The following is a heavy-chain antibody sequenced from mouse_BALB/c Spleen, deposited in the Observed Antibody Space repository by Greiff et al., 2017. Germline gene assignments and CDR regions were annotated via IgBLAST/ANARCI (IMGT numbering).Heavy chain of an antibody. D-gene: IGHD2-4*01. V-gene: IGHV5-6*01. CDR3: ARQVYDYAFDY. CDR2: ISSGGSYT. J-gene: IGHJ2*01. CDR1: GFTFSSYG. Sequence: DVQLQESGGDLVKPGGSLKLSCAASGFTFSSYGMSWVRQTPDKRLEWVATISSGGSYTYYPDSVKGRFTISRDNAKNTLYLQMSSLKSEDTAMYYCARQVYDYAFDYWGQGTTLTVSS.